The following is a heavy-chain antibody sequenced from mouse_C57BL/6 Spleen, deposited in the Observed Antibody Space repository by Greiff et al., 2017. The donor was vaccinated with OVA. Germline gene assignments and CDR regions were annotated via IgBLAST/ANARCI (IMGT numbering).Heavy chain of an antibody. D-gene: IGHD2-5*01. CDR3: ARPKAIYSNFFAY. J-gene: IGHJ3*01. CDR1: GYTFTDYY. V-gene: IGHV1-26*01. CDR2: INPNNGGT. Sequence: EVQLQQSGPELVKPGASVKISCKASGYTFTDYYMNWVKQSHGKSLEWIGDINPNNGGTSYNQKFKGKATLTVDKSSSTAYMELRSLTSEDSAVYYGARPKAIYSNFFAYWGQGTLVTVSA.